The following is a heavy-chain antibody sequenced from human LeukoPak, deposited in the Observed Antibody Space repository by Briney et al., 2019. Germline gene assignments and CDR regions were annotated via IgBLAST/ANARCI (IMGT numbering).Heavy chain of an antibody. Sequence: GGSLRLSCAVSGFNVSGYWMTWVRQAPGKGLEWVAEIKQDGSEKNYVDSVKGRFTISRDNADNSLFLQMNSLRVEDTAVYYCAREWQGGIAAAGTRIEGDYWGQGTLVAVSS. V-gene: IGHV3-7*01. CDR1: GFNVSGYW. CDR2: IKQDGSEK. J-gene: IGHJ4*02. D-gene: IGHD6-13*01. CDR3: AREWQGGIAAAGTRIEGDY.